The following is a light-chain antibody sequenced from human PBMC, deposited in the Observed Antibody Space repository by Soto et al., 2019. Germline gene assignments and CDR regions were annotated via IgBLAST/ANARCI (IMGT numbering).Light chain of an antibody. CDR3: QQYNNWPPLT. CDR1: QSVGSK. CDR2: DAF. J-gene: IGKJ4*01. Sequence: EVVMTQSPATLSVSPGERATLSCRASQSVGSKLAGYQQKPGQAPRLLIFDAFTRATGIPARFSGSVSGTEFTLFISSLQSEEFAVYYCQQYNNWPPLTFGGGTKVEI. V-gene: IGKV3-15*01.